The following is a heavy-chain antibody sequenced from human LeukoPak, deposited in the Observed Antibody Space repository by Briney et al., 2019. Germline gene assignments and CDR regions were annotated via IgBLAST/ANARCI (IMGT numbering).Heavy chain of an antibody. J-gene: IGHJ3*02. V-gene: IGHV3-21*01. CDR1: GFTFGSYS. CDR2: ISSSSSYI. CDR3: ARSREGATFAFDI. Sequence: GGSLRLSCAASGFTFGSYSMNWVRQVPGKGLEWVSSISSSSSYIYYADSVKGRFTISRDNAKNSLYLQMNSLRAEDTAVYYCARSREGATFAFDIWGQGTMVTVSS. D-gene: IGHD1-26*01.